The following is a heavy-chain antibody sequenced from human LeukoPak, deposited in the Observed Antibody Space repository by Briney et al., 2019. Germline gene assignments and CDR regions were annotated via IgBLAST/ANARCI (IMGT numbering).Heavy chain of an antibody. CDR1: GGSISSQY. D-gene: IGHD2-15*01. J-gene: IGHJ4*02. Sequence: PSETLSLTCTVSGGSISSQYWSWIRQPPGKGLEWIGYIYYSGSTNYNPSLKSRVTISVDTSKNQFSLKLSSVTAADTAVYYCARAVPKGGLFFDYWGQGTLVTVSS. CDR2: IYYSGST. CDR3: ARAVPKGGLFFDY. V-gene: IGHV4-59*11.